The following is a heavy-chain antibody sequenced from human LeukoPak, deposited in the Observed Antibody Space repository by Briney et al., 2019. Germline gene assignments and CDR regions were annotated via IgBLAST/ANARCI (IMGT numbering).Heavy chain of an antibody. V-gene: IGHV3-7*01. J-gene: IGHJ6*02. D-gene: IGHD3-3*01. CDR2: IKLDGSEK. Sequence: PGGSLRLSCAASGFIFSNYYMNWVRQAPGKGLEWVAHIKLDGSEKNYVDSVKGRFTISRDNAKNSLYLQMNSLSAEDTAVYYCARERWSLYSNDYYYYGLDVWGQGTTVTVSS. CDR1: GFIFSNYY. CDR3: ARERWSLYSNDYYYYGLDV.